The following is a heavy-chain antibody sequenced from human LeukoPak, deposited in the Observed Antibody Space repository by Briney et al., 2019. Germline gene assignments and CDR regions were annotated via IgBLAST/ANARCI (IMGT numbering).Heavy chain of an antibody. CDR3: ARQYYYDGSGPFQH. D-gene: IGHD3-22*01. V-gene: IGHV4-59*08. CDR2: IYYSGIT. J-gene: IGHJ1*01. Sequence: SETLSLTCTVSGGSVSSYYWSWLRQPPGKGLEWIGFIYYSGITDYNPSLKSRVTMSVDTSKNRFSLKLSSVTAADTAVYCCARQYYYDGSGPFQHWGQGTLVTVSS. CDR1: GGSVSSYY.